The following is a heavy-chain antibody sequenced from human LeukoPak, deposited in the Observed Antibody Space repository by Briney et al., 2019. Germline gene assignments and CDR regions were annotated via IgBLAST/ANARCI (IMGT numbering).Heavy chain of an antibody. Sequence: GGSLRLSCAASGFTFDEYTMHWVRHGPGKGLEWVSLISWDGYSTYYADSVKGRFTISRDNSKNSLYLQMNSLRPEDTALYYCAKTRKAHRGGDCQGHDYWGQGTLVTVSS. D-gene: IGHD2-21*01. CDR2: ISWDGYST. J-gene: IGHJ4*02. V-gene: IGHV3-43D*03. CDR1: GFTFDEYT. CDR3: AKTRKAHRGGDCQGHDY.